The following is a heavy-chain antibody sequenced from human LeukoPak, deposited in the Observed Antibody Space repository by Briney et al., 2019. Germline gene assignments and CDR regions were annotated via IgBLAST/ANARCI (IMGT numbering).Heavy chain of an antibody. J-gene: IGHJ4*02. D-gene: IGHD2-15*01. CDR2: ISSSSSYI. V-gene: IGHV3-21*01. CDR1: GFTFSSYS. Sequence: GGSLRLSCAASGFTFSSYSMNWVRQAPGKGLEWVSSISSSSSYIYYADSVKGRFTISRDNAKNSLYLQMNGLRAEDTAVYYCAAYRLGYCSGGSCYSSDYWGQGTLVTVSS. CDR3: AAYRLGYCSGGSCYSSDY.